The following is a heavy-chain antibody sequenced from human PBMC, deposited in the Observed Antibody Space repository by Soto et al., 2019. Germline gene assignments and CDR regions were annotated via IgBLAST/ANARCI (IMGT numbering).Heavy chain of an antibody. V-gene: IGHV1-69*02. CDR2: IIPILGIA. D-gene: IGHD5-12*01. CDR3: ARWAATSPYYYYYYMDV. Sequence: ASVKVSCKASGYTFTGYYMHWVRQAPGQGLEWMGRIIPILGIANYAQKFQGRVTITADKSTSTAYMELSSLRSEDTAVYYCARWAATSPYYYYYYMDVWGKGTTVTVSS. CDR1: GYTFTGYY. J-gene: IGHJ6*03.